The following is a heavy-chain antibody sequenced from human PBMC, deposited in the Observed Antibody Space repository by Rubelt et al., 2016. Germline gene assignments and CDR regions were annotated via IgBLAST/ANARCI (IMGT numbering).Heavy chain of an antibody. J-gene: IGHJ4*02. D-gene: IGHD2-2*01. CDR3: ARHEYGSETSCYDI. CDR1: GGSFSGYL. V-gene: IGHV4-34*01. CDR2: INHGGST. Sequence: QVQLQQWGAGLLKPSETLSLTCAVYGGSFSGYLWSWIRQPPGKGLEWIGEINHGGSTNYNPSLKSRVTISIDTARNQFCLKLTSVPAADTAVYYGARHEYGSETSCYDIWGQGSLVTVSS.